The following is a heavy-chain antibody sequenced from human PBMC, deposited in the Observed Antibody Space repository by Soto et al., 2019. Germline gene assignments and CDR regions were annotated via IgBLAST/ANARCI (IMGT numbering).Heavy chain of an antibody. V-gene: IGHV4-31*03. J-gene: IGHJ4*02. Sequence: QVQLQESGPGLVKPSQTLSLTCTVSGGSISSGGYYWSWIRQHPGKGLEWIGYIYYSGSTYYNPSRKSRVNISVDTSKNQFSLKLSSVTAADTAVYYCAVGELSLSLDYWGQGTLVTVSS. CDR2: IYYSGST. CDR1: GGSISSGGYY. CDR3: AVGELSLSLDY. D-gene: IGHD3-16*02.